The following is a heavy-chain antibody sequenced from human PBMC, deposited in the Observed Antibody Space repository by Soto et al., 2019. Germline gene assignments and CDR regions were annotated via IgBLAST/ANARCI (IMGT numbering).Heavy chain of an antibody. CDR3: ARRAPGGLPGSYYYGMDV. D-gene: IGHD3-10*01. CDR1: DGSISSTNYY. Sequence: QLRLQESGPGLVKPSETLSLTCSVSDGSISSTNYYWGWIRQPPGKGLEWIGSIYYSGSTYYNPSRKSRVTISVDTSKNQFSLKRSSVTAADTAVYYCARRAPGGLPGSYYYGMDVWGQGTTVTVSS. CDR2: IYYSGST. V-gene: IGHV4-39*01. J-gene: IGHJ6*02.